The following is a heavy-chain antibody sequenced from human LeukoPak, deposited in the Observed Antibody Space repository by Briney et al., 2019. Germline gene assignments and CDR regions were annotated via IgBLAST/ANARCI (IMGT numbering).Heavy chain of an antibody. D-gene: IGHD3-10*01. J-gene: IGHJ5*02. CDR3: ARAGRTLLWFGELLPNPLWFDP. CDR1: GYTFTSYY. V-gene: IGHV1-46*01. CDR2: INPSGDST. Sequence: ASVKVSFTASGYTFTSYYMHWVRHSPGQGLEWRGIINPSGDSTSYAQKFQGRVTMTRDTSTSTVYMELSSLRSEDTAVYYCARAGRTLLWFGELLPNPLWFDPWGQGTLVTASS.